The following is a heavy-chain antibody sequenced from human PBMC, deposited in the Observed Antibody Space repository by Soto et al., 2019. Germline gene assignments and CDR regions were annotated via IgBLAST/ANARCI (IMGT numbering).Heavy chain of an antibody. V-gene: IGHV4-39*07. CDR3: ARDRPSNDSGDKSYYYYGMDV. Sequence: PSETLSLTCTVSGGSVSSSSYYWGWVRQPPGKGLEWIGSVYYSGSTNYNPSLESRVTISVDKSKNQFSLKLMSLSAADTAVYYCARDRPSNDSGDKSYYYYGMDVWGQGTTVTVS. J-gene: IGHJ6*02. CDR1: GGSVSSSSYY. CDR2: VYYSGST. D-gene: IGHD4-17*01.